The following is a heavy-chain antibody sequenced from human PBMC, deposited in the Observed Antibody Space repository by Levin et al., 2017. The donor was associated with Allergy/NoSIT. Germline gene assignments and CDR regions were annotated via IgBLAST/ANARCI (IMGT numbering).Heavy chain of an antibody. Sequence: ASVKVSCKASGYRFPTYGISWVRQAPGQGLEWMGWTSAYNGNTNYAQKIQGRVTMTTDTSTSTADMELRSLRSDDTAVYYCARENGDLQYFDYWGQGTLVTVSS. V-gene: IGHV1-18*01. J-gene: IGHJ4*02. CDR1: GYRFPTYG. CDR3: ARENGDLQYFDY. CDR2: TSAYNGNT. D-gene: IGHD4-17*01.